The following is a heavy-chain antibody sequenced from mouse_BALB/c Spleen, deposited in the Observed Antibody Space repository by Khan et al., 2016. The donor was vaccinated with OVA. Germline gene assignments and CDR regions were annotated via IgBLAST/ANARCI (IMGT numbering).Heavy chain of an antibody. J-gene: IGHJ3*01. Sequence: EVQLQESGPGLVKPSQSLSLTCSVTGYSITSGYYWSWIRQFPGNRLEWMGYISYDGSNNYNPSLKNRISITRDTSKKQFFLKLNSVTTEDTATYYCASKSYGRVAYWSQGALVTVSA. V-gene: IGHV3-6*02. D-gene: IGHD2-1*01. CDR3: ASKSYGRVAY. CDR2: ISYDGSN. CDR1: GYSITSGYY.